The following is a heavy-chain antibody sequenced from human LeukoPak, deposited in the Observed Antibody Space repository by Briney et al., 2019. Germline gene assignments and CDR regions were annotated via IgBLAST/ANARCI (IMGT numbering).Heavy chain of an antibody. V-gene: IGHV4-59*08. CDR1: GGSISRHY. D-gene: IGHD3/OR15-3a*01. Sequence: PSETLSLTCTVSGGSISRHYWNWIRQPPGMGLEWIGYISYSGGPNYNPSLKSRVTISVDTSKNQFSLRLTSVTAADTAVYYCARLSDYYFDYWGQGTLVTVSS. CDR3: ARLSDYYFDY. CDR2: ISYSGGP. J-gene: IGHJ4*02.